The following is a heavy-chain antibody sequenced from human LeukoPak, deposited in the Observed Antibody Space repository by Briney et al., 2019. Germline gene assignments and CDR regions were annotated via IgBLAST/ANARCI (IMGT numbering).Heavy chain of an antibody. CDR3: TRENRPFCPSAF. CDR1: GGSIYSTNY. J-gene: IGHJ4*02. CDR2: IAHDGTR. D-gene: IGHD2/OR15-2a*01. V-gene: IGHV4-4*02. Sequence: PSETLSLTCGVSGGSIYSTNYWSWVRQAPGRGLEWIGEIAHDGTRNYNSSLRSRVSTSFDRANNFFSLSLTAVTAADTALYYSTRENRPFCPSAFWGQGVLVTVSS.